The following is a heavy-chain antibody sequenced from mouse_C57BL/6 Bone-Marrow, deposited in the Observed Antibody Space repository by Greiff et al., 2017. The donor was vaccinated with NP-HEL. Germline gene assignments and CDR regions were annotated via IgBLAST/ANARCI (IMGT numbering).Heavy chain of an antibody. Sequence: EVKVVESGAELVRPGASVKLSCTASGFNIKDDYMHWVKQRPEQGLEWIGWIDPENGDTEYASKFQGKATITADTSSNTAYLQLSSLTSEDTAVYYCTTGPLPFWYFDVWGTGTTVTVSS. CDR2: IDPENGDT. V-gene: IGHV14-4*01. CDR1: GFNIKDDY. CDR3: TTGPLPFWYFDV. D-gene: IGHD5-5*01. J-gene: IGHJ1*03.